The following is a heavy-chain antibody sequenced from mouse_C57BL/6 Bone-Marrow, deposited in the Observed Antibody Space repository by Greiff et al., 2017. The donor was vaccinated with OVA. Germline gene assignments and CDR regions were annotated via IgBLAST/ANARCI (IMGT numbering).Heavy chain of an antibody. CDR1: GYTFTNYW. V-gene: IGHV1-59*01. J-gene: IGHJ2*02. CDR2: NAPYDSYI. Sequence: QVQLQQSGAELVRPGTSVKLSCKASGYTFTNYWMHWVKQRPGQGLEWIGVNAPYDSYINYNQKFKGRATLTVDTSSSTAYMHLSSLTSEDSAVYYCAHYGSRLYLHYWGQGTSLTVSS. CDR3: AHYGSRLYLHY. D-gene: IGHD1-1*01.